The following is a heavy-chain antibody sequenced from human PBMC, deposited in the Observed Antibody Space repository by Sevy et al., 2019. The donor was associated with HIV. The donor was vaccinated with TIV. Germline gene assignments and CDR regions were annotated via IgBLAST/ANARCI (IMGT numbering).Heavy chain of an antibody. CDR3: ARGTTGNDAFDI. D-gene: IGHD4-17*01. CDR1: GGSISSYY. J-gene: IGHJ3*02. CDR2: IYYSGST. Sequence: SETLSLTCTVSGGSISSYYWSWIRQPPGKGLEWIGYIYYSGSTNYNPSLKSRVTISVDTSKDQFSLKLSSVTAADTAVYYCARGTTGNDAFDIWGQGTMVTVSS. V-gene: IGHV4-59*13.